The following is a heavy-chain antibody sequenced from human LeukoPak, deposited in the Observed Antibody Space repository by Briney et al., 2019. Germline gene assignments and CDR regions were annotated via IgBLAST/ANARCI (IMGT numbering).Heavy chain of an antibody. CDR3: ARDLVADTSGYYY. J-gene: IGHJ4*02. CDR2: IKQDGSEK. D-gene: IGHD3-22*01. V-gene: IGHV3-7*01. CDR1: GFTFSSYW. Sequence: GGSLRLSCAASGFTFSSYWMRWVRQAPEMGLEWVANIKQDGSEKYYLDSVKGRFTISRDNAKNPLYLQMNSLRAEDTALYYCARDLVADTSGYYYWGQGTLVTVSS.